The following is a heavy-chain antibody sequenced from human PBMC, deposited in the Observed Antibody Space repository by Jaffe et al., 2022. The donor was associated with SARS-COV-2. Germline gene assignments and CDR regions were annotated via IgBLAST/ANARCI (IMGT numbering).Heavy chain of an antibody. Sequence: EVQLVQSGGGLVQPGGSLRLSCVASGFIFNKYAMTWVRQAPGKGLEWVSDISASGGTANYADSVKGRFTISRDNSRDTLYLQMNSLRADDTAVYYCAKVALVHYLVRYYFQDWGQGALVTVSS. CDR1: GFIFNKYA. V-gene: IGHV3-23*04. CDR2: ISASGGTA. D-gene: IGHD6-13*01. J-gene: IGHJ1*01. CDR3: AKVALVHYLVRYYFQD.